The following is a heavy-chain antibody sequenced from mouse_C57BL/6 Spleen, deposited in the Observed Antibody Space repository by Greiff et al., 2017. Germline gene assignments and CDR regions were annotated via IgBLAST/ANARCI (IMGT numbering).Heavy chain of an antibody. CDR2: ISSGSSTI. CDR3: ARGGANWAWFAY. CDR1: GFTFSDYG. D-gene: IGHD4-1*01. V-gene: IGHV5-17*01. Sequence: EVNVVESGGGLVKPGGSLKLSCAASGFTFSDYGMHWVRQAPEKGLEWVAYISSGSSTIYYADTVKGRFTISRDNAKNTLFLQMTSLRSEDTAMYYCARGGANWAWFAYWGQGTLVTVSA. J-gene: IGHJ3*01.